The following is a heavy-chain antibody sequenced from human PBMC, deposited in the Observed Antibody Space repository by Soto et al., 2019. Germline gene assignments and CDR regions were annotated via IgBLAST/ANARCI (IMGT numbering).Heavy chain of an antibody. Sequence: SETLSLTCTVSGGSISSGDYYWSWIRQPPGKGLEWVGSIYYSGSTYYNPSLKSRVTISVDTSKNQFSLKLNSVTAADTAVYYCASRHSRPYFDYWGQGTLVTVSS. D-gene: IGHD6-13*01. CDR2: IYYSGST. V-gene: IGHV4-30-4*01. CDR3: ASRHSRPYFDY. CDR1: GGSISSGDYY. J-gene: IGHJ4*02.